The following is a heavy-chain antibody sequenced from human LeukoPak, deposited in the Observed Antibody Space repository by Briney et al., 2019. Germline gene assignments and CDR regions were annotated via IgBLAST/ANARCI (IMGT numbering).Heavy chain of an antibody. V-gene: IGHV4-59*01. CDR3: ARNSGYSYGYHGPFPDY. CDR2: IYYSGST. D-gene: IGHD5-18*01. J-gene: IGHJ4*02. CDR1: GGSISSYY. Sequence: SETLSLTCTVSGGSISSYYWSWIRQPPGKGLEWIGYIYYSGSTNYNPSLKSRVTISVDTSKNQFSLKLSSVTAADTAVYYCARNSGYSYGYHGPFPDYWGQGTLVTVSS.